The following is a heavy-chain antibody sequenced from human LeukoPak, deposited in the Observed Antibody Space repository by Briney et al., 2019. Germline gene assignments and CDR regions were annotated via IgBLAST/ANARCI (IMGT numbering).Heavy chain of an antibody. CDR2: ISSSSYI. D-gene: IGHD5-12*01. J-gene: IGHJ4*02. CDR3: ASPRGGATPY. CDR1: GDSINIGGYY. V-gene: IGHV3-69-1*01. Sequence: ETLFLTCNVSGDSINIGGYYWSWVRQAPGKGLEWVSSISSSSYIYYADSVKGRFTISRDNAKNSLYLQMNSLRAEDTAVYYCASPRGGATPYWGQGTLVTVSS.